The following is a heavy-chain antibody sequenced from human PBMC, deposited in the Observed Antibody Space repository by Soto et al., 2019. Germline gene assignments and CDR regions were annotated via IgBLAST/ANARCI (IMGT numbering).Heavy chain of an antibody. CDR1: GGSVSNSY. V-gene: IGHV4-59*02. J-gene: IGHJ4*02. Sequence: NPSETLSLTCTVSGGSVSNSYWGWIRQPPGKGLEWVAYVYYSGSTNYNPSLGSRVTISVDKSKNQFSLKMTSVTGADTAVYYCARGRSHEWELLVQYFDYWGQRTLVTVSS. D-gene: IGHD1-26*01. CDR3: ARGRSHEWELLVQYFDY. CDR2: VYYSGST.